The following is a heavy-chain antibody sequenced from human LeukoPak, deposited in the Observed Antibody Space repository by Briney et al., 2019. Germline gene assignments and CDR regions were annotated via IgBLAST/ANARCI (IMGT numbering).Heavy chain of an antibody. CDR1: GFTFSSYS. CDR2: ISSSSSYI. J-gene: IGHJ6*03. V-gene: IGHV3-21*01. D-gene: IGHD2-2*01. Sequence: PGGSLRLSCAASGFTFSSYSMNWVRQAPGKGLEWVSSISSSSSYIYYADSVKGRFTISRDNAKNSLYLQMNSLRAEDTAVYYCARDPGGYCSSTSRNNGDYYYYYYMDVWGKGTTVTVSS. CDR3: ARDPGGYCSSTSRNNGDYYYYYYMDV.